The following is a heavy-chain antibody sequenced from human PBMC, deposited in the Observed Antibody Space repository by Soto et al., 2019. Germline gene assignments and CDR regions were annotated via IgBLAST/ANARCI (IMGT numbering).Heavy chain of an antibody. J-gene: IGHJ4*02. Sequence: GGSLRLSCAASGFTFNTYAMSWVRQAPGKGLEWLSAISDSGGRTYYADSVKGRFTISRDNSKNTLYLQMNSLRAEDTAVYFCAKELVNSGWTHFNYWGQGTLVTVSS. CDR2: ISDSGGRT. CDR3: AKELVNSGWTHFNY. CDR1: GFTFNTYA. D-gene: IGHD6-19*01. V-gene: IGHV3-23*01.